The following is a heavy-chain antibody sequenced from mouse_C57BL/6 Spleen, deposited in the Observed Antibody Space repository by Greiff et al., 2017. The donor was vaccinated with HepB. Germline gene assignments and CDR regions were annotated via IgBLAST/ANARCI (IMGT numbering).Heavy chain of an antibody. CDR1: GYTFTSYW. V-gene: IGHV1-64*01. J-gene: IGHJ2*01. D-gene: IGHD3-2*02. Sequence: QVHVKQPGAELVKPGASVKLSCKASGYTFTSYWMHWVKQRPGQGLEWIGMIHPNSGSTNYNEKFKSKATLTVDKSSSTAYMQLSSLTSEDSAVYYCARCGDSSGFFDYWGQGTTLTVSS. CDR3: ARCGDSSGFFDY. CDR2: IHPNSGST.